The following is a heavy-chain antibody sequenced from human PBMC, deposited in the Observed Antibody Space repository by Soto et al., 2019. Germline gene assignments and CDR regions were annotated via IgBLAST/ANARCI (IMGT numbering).Heavy chain of an antibody. CDR1: GYTFTRYG. CDR3: AMVDVYVTPSPQDV. V-gene: IGHV1-18*01. CDR2: INTYNGNT. J-gene: IGHJ6*02. D-gene: IGHD3-16*01. Sequence: QVKLVQSGAEVKNPGASVKVSCKASGYTFTRYGIGWARQAPGQGLEWMGWINTYNGNTNYAQNVQGRVTLTTDTSTSKAYRELRSLRSNDTAIYYCAMVDVYVTPSPQDVWGQGTTVIFSS.